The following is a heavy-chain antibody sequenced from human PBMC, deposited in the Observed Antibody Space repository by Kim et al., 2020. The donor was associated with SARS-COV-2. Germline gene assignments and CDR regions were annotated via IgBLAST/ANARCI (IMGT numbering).Heavy chain of an antibody. CDR1: GYALSELS. J-gene: IGHJ4*02. Sequence: ASVKVSCKVSGYALSELSMHWVRQVPGKGLEWMGGFDPEYGERVHAQKFQGRVTVTEDTSTSTVYMELSRLRSEDTAVYYCATLGYCSSRGCYSNLGYWGQGTLVTVSS. D-gene: IGHD2-2*02. V-gene: IGHV1-24*01. CDR2: FDPEYGER. CDR3: ATLGYCSSRGCYSNLGY.